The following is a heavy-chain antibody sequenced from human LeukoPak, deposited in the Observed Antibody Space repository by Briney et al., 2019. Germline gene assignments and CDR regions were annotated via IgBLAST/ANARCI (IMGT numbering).Heavy chain of an antibody. V-gene: IGHV3-7*01. CDR3: ARAPATNEWRCMDY. CDR1: GFTFSSYG. CDR2: IKQDGSEK. D-gene: IGHD2-8*02. J-gene: IGHJ4*02. Sequence: GRSLRLSCAASGFTFSSYGMHWVRQAPGKGLEWVANIKQDGSEKRYVDPVKGRFTISRDNAKNSLYLQMNSLRAEDTAVYYCARAPATNEWRCMDYWGQGTLVTVSS.